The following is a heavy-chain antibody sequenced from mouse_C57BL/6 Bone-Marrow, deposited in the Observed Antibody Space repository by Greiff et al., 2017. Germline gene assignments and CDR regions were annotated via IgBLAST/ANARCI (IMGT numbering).Heavy chain of an antibody. D-gene: IGHD3-2*02. V-gene: IGHV6-3*01. Sequence: EVKLMESGGGLVQPGGSMKLSCVASGFTFSNYWMNWVRQSPEKGLEWVAQIRLKSDNYATHYAQSVKGRFTISRDDSKSSVYLQMNNLRAEDTGIYYCTVLDSSGYLFAYWGQGTLVTVSA. CDR3: TVLDSSGYLFAY. J-gene: IGHJ3*01. CDR1: GFTFSNYW. CDR2: IRLKSDNYAT.